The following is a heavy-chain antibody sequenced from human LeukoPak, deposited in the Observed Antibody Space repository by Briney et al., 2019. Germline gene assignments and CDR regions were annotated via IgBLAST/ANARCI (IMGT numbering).Heavy chain of an antibody. D-gene: IGHD3-9*01. CDR3: AKEAFGDILTGYQY. Sequence: GGSLRLSCAASGFTFSSYSMNWVRQAPGKGLEWVSSISSSSSYIYYADSVKGRFTISRDNSKNTLYLQMNSLRAEDTAVYYCAKEAFGDILTGYQYWGQGTLVTVSS. CDR1: GFTFSSYS. CDR2: ISSSSSYI. V-gene: IGHV3-21*04. J-gene: IGHJ4*02.